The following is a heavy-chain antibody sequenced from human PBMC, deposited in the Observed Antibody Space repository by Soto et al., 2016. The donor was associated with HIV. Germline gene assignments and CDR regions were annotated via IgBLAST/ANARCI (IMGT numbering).Heavy chain of an antibody. CDR3: AKDEPRPEILSYYYALDV. CDR1: GFSFSSHG. CDR2: IWYDGSNR. Sequence: VQLVESGGGVVQPGRSLRLSCVASGFSFSSHGMHWVRQAPGKGLEWVAVIWYDGSNRYYSDYVKGRFTISRDNSKNRPYLQMNSLRAEDTGVYYCAKDEPRPEILSYYYALDVWGQGTTVTVSS. V-gene: IGHV3-33*06. J-gene: IGHJ6*02.